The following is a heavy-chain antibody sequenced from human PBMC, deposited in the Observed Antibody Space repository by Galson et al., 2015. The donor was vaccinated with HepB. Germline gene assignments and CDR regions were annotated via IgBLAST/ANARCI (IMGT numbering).Heavy chain of an antibody. CDR2: INGRGSTR. V-gene: IGHV3-23*01. D-gene: IGHD3-16*01. Sequence: PGKGLEWVSGINGRGSTRSYSDAVKGRFSISRDNSKDTVFLHMDNLRAEDTAVYYCVKEGSWFGGDWFDPWGQGALVTVS. CDR3: VKEGSWFGGDWFDP. J-gene: IGHJ5*02.